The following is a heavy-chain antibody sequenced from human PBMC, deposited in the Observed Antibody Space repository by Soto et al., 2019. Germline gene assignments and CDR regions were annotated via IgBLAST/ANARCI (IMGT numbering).Heavy chain of an antibody. D-gene: IGHD3-10*01. J-gene: IGHJ4*02. Sequence: SETLSLTCTVSGGSISSYYWSWIRQPPGKGLEWIGYIYYSGSTNYNPSLKSRVTISVDTSKNQFSLKLSSVTAADTAVYYCARAPRGNYGYPSYFDYWGQGTLVTAPQ. CDR2: IYYSGST. V-gene: IGHV4-59*01. CDR3: ARAPRGNYGYPSYFDY. CDR1: GGSISSYY.